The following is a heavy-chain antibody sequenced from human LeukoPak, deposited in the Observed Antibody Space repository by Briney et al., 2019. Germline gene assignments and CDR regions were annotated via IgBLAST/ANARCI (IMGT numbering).Heavy chain of an antibody. J-gene: IGHJ4*02. Sequence: PGGSLRLSCAASGFAFSRNAMSWVRQAPGKGLEWVSSIGERGGRTYYADSVKGRFTISRDTSKNTLYLQMDSLRAKDAAVYYCAKYRGYGDSYDSWGQGTLVTLSS. V-gene: IGHV3-23*01. CDR1: GFAFSRNA. D-gene: IGHD5-12*01. CDR2: IGERGGRT. CDR3: AKYRGYGDSYDS.